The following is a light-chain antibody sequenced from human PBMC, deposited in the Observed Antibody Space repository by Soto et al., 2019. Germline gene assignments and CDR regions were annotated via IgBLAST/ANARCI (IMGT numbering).Light chain of an antibody. Sequence: IVMTQSPGTLSVSPGERVTLSCRASQSVSSNLAWYQQRPGQAPRLLIYSVSSRDTDIPARFSGGGSGTEFTLTINSLQTEDFGVYYCQQYNVWPQTVGQGTKVDIK. CDR3: QQYNVWPQT. V-gene: IGKV3-15*01. CDR1: QSVSSN. J-gene: IGKJ1*01. CDR2: SVS.